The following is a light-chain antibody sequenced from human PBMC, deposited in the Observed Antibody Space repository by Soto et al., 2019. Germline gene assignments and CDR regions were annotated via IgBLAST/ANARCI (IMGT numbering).Light chain of an antibody. Sequence: EIVLTQSPVTLSVSPGERATLSCRASQSISTTLVWYQQKPGQAPRLLIYGASTRATGVPARFSGSGSGTEFTLTISSLQSEDFATYYCQHYNSYSEAFGQGTKVDIK. J-gene: IGKJ1*01. CDR1: QSISTT. V-gene: IGKV3-15*01. CDR2: GAS. CDR3: QHYNSYSEA.